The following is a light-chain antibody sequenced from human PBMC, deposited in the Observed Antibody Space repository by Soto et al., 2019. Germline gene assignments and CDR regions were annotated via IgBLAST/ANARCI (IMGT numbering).Light chain of an antibody. CDR2: GAS. V-gene: IGKV3-20*01. CDR1: QSVSSSY. J-gene: IGKJ1*01. CDR3: QQYGSSPRT. Sequence: EIMLTQSPGTLSLSPGERATLSCRASQSVSSSYLAWYQQKPGQAPRLLIYGASSRATGIPDRFSGSGSGTDFTLTISRLEPEDFAVYYWQQYGSSPRTFGQGTKVEIK.